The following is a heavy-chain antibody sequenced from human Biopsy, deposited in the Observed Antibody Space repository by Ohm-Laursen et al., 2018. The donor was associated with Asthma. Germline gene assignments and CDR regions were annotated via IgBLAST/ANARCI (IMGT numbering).Heavy chain of an antibody. CDR1: GGTFSTFT. CDR2: ILPILGTS. Sequence: GSSVKVSCKASGGTFSTFTITWVRQTPGQALEWMGGILPILGTSNYAQKFQGRVTITADESTRTVYMELSSLRSEDTAVYYCATPPVGSISYFDSWGQGTLVTVSS. CDR3: ATPPVGSISYFDS. D-gene: IGHD1-26*01. V-gene: IGHV1-69*01. J-gene: IGHJ4*02.